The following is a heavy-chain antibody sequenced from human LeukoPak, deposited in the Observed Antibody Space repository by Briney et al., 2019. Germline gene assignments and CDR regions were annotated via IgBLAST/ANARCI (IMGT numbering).Heavy chain of an antibody. CDR3: ASLFGP. Sequence: GGSLRLSCAASGFTFSSYAMHWVRQAPGKGLEWVAIISYDGSNKYYADSVKGRFTISRDNSKNTLYLQMNSLRAEDTAVYYCASLFGPWGQGTLVTVSS. CDR2: ISYDGSNK. CDR1: GFTFSSYA. V-gene: IGHV3-30-3*01. J-gene: IGHJ5*02.